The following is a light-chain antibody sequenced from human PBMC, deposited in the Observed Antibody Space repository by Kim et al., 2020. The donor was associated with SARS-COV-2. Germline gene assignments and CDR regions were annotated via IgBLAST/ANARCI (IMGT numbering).Light chain of an antibody. Sequence: IHLTQSPSTLSASVGDRVTITCRASQSIGGCLTWYQQKPGKAPKLLIYDASSVESGVPSMFSGSGSGTEFTLTISSLQPDDSATYYCKHHSTYPNTFDQGKRLEIK. CDR1: QSIGGC. J-gene: IGKJ5*01. V-gene: IGKV1-5*01. CDR3: KHHSTYPNT. CDR2: DAS.